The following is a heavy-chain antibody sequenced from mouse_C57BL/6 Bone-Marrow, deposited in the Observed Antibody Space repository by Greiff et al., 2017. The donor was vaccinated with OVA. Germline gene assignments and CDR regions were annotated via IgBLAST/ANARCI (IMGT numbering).Heavy chain of an antibody. Sequence: VQLQQSGPELVKPGASVKISCKASGYSFTDYNMNWVKQSNGKSLEWIGVINPNYGTTSYNQQFKGKATLTVDQSSSTAYMQLNSLTSEDSAGYYGARSKAAQATLYYFDYWGQGTTLTVSS. V-gene: IGHV1-39*01. CDR1: GYSFTDYN. CDR3: ARSKAAQATLYYFDY. CDR2: INPNYGTT. J-gene: IGHJ2*01. D-gene: IGHD3-2*02.